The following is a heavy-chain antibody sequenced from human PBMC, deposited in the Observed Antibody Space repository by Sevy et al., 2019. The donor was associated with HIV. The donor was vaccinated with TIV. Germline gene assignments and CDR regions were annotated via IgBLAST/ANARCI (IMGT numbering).Heavy chain of an antibody. Sequence: GGSLRLSCVASGFTFSSHAMNWVRQVPGKGLEWVSSIGTNGDGRYYADSVKGRFTISRDNSKSTLYLQMNNLRAEDTALYYCSKPIYFYDNSGYSGDYWGQGIRVTVSS. J-gene: IGHJ4*02. CDR1: GFTFSSHA. V-gene: IGHV3-23*01. CDR3: SKPIYFYDNSGYSGDY. D-gene: IGHD3-22*01. CDR2: IGTNGDGR.